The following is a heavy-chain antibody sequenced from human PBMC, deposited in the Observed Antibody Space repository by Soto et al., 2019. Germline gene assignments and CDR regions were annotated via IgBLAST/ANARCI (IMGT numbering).Heavy chain of an antibody. J-gene: IGHJ6*02. D-gene: IGHD3-22*01. CDR2: ISAYNGNT. CDR1: GYTFTSYG. V-gene: IGHV1-18*01. Sequence: GASVKVSCKASGYTFTSYGISWVRQAPGQGLEWMGWISAYNGNTNYAQKLQGRVTMTTDTSTSTAYMELRSLRSDDTAVYYCAREEDSSGYYSSGYYGMDAWGQGTTVTVSS. CDR3: AREEDSSGYYSSGYYGMDA.